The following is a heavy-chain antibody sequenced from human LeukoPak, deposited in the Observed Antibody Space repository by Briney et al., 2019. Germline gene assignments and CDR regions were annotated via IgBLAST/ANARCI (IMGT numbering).Heavy chain of an antibody. V-gene: IGHV1-46*01. J-gene: IGHJ4*02. Sequence: ASVKVSCKASGYTFTTYYIHWVRQAPGQGLEWLGIINPSGGSPTYAQKFQGRVTMTRDTSTSTVYMELSSLRSDDTAVYYCARVGSVDTSGYYDYWGQGIPVTVSS. CDR1: GYTFTTYY. CDR3: ARVGSVDTSGYYDY. D-gene: IGHD3-22*01. CDR2: INPSGGSP.